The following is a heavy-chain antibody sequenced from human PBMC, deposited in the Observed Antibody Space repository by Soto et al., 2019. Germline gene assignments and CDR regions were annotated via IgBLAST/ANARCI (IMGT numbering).Heavy chain of an antibody. Sequence: PGGSLRLSCAASGFTFSSYAMHWVRQAPGKGLEWVAVISYDGSNKYYADSVKGRFTISRDNSKNTLYLQMNSLRAEDTAVYYCLWSTFDYWGQGTLVT. CDR3: LWSTFDY. V-gene: IGHV3-30-3*01. CDR1: GFTFSSYA. J-gene: IGHJ4*02. D-gene: IGHD3-10*01. CDR2: ISYDGSNK.